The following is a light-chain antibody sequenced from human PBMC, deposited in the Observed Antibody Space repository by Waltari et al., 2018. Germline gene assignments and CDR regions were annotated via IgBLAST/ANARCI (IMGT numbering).Light chain of an antibody. V-gene: IGLV2-11*01. CDR2: DIN. CDR3: CSYVGSNTYWV. CDR1: SNDVGGYNY. J-gene: IGLJ3*02. Sequence: QSALTQPRSVSGSPGQSVTISCTGTSNDVGGYNYVSLYQQHPDKAPKLIIYDINKRPSGVPDRFSGSKSGNTASLTISGLQAEDEADYYCCSYVGSNTYWVFGGGTKLTVL.